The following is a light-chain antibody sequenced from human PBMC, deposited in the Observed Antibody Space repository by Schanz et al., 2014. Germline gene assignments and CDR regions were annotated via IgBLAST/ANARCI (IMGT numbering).Light chain of an antibody. Sequence: EIVLTQSPTTLSLSLGERATLSCRASESVNSHIAWYQQKPGQAPRLLIYDTSNRATGIPARFSGSGSGTEFTLTISSLQSEDFAVYYCHQYINSPFTFGPGTKLDLK. CDR3: HQYINSPFT. CDR2: DTS. CDR1: ESVNSH. J-gene: IGKJ3*01. V-gene: IGKV3D-15*02.